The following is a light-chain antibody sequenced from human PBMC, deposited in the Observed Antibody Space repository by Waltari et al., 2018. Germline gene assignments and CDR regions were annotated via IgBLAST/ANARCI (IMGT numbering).Light chain of an antibody. CDR3: QVWDSSSDPVI. CDR1: NIGTKS. J-gene: IGLJ2*01. CDR2: DDR. V-gene: IGLV3-21*04. Sequence: SYVLTQTPSVSVAPRKTARITCGGDNIGTKSVHWYQQKPVQAPVLVIYDDRDRASGIPERISGSNSGNTATLTISRVEAGDEADYYCQVWDSSSDPVIFGGGTKLTVL.